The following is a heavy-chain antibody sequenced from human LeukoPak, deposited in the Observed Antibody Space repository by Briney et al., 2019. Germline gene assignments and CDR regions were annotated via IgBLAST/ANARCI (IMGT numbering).Heavy chain of an antibody. CDR2: ISGSGGST. Sequence: GGSLRLSCAASGFTFSSYAMSWVRQAPGKGLEWVSAISGSGGSTYYADSVKGRFTISRDNSKNTLYLQMNSLRAEDTAVYYCARTRITIFGVVKGYFDYWGQGTLVTVSS. D-gene: IGHD3-3*01. CDR1: GFTFSSYA. CDR3: ARTRITIFGVVKGYFDY. J-gene: IGHJ4*02. V-gene: IGHV3-23*01.